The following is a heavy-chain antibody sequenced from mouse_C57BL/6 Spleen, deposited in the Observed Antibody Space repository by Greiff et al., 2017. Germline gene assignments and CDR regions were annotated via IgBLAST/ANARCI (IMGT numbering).Heavy chain of an antibody. CDR3: ARHPVAGTGDYYAMDY. CDR2: ISSGGSYT. V-gene: IGHV5-6*02. Sequence: DVKLVESGGDLVKPGGSLKLSCAASGFTFSSYGMSWVRQTPDKRLEWVATISSGGSYTYYPDSVKGRFTISRDNAKNTLYLQMSSLKSEDTAMYYCARHPVAGTGDYYAMDYWGQGTSVTVSS. D-gene: IGHD4-1*01. CDR1: GFTFSSYG. J-gene: IGHJ4*01.